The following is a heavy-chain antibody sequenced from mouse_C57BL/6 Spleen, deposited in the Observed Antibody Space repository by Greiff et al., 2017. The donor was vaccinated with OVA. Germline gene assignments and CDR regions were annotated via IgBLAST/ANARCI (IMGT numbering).Heavy chain of an antibody. CDR2: IYPGSGST. D-gene: IGHD4-1*01. Sequence: QVQLQQSGAELVKPGASVKMSCKASGYTFTSYWITWVKQRPGQGLEWIGDIYPGSGSTNYNEKFKSKATLTVDTSSSTAYMQLSSLTSEDSAVYYCARRLTGFCDDWGQGTTLTVSS. J-gene: IGHJ2*01. V-gene: IGHV1-55*01. CDR3: ARRLTGFCDD. CDR1: GYTFTSYW.